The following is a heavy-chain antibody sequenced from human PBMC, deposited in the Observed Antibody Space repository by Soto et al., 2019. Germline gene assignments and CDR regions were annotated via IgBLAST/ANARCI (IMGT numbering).Heavy chain of an antibody. CDR1: GGSISSSSYY. CDR3: AVSYGLYYYGMDV. J-gene: IGHJ6*02. Sequence: SETLSLTCTVSGGSISSSSYYWGWIRQPPGKGLEWIGSIYYSGSTYYNPSLKSRVTISVDTSKNQFSLKLSSVTAADTAVYYCAVSYGLYYYGMDVWGQGTTVTVSS. CDR2: IYYSGST. D-gene: IGHD3-10*01. V-gene: IGHV4-39*01.